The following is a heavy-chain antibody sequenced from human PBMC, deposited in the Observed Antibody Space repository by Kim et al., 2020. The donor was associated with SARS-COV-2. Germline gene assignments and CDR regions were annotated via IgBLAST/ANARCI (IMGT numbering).Heavy chain of an antibody. V-gene: IGHV4-59*13. CDR3: AREMYGEPARHYYYYGMDV. CDR2: IYYSGST. CDR1: GGSISSYY. Sequence: SETLSLTCTVSGGSISSYYWSWIRQPPGKGLEWIGYIYYSGSTNYNPSLKSRVTISVDTSKNQFSLKLSSVTAADTAVYYCAREMYGEPARHYYYYGMDVWGQGTTVTVSS. D-gene: IGHD4-17*01. J-gene: IGHJ6*02.